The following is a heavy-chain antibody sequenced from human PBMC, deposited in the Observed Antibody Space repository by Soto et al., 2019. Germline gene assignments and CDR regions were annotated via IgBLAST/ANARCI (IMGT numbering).Heavy chain of an antibody. Sequence: QVQLVESGGGVVQPGRSLRLSCAASGLTLSTYVMHWVRQYPGKGLEWVAGISYDGSNKYHADSVKGRFTISRDNSNNTLDLQMNSMRAEDTAVYYCVAVDYYYGMDVWGQGTTVTVSS. J-gene: IGHJ6*02. V-gene: IGHV3-30-3*01. CDR1: GLTLSTYV. CDR2: ISYDGSNK. CDR3: VAVDYYYGMDV.